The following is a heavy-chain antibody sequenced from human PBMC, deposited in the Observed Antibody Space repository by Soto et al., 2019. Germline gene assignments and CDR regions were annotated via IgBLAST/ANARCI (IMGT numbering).Heavy chain of an antibody. CDR2: INPNSGGT. Sequence: ASVKVSCKASGYTFTGYYMHWVRQAPGQGLEWMGWINPNSGGTNYAQKFQGWVTMTRDTSISTAYMELSRLRSDDTAVYYCAREHYDFWSGYYRSPGLRLAFDPWGQGTLVTVSS. V-gene: IGHV1-2*04. J-gene: IGHJ5*02. CDR1: GYTFTGYY. D-gene: IGHD3-3*01. CDR3: AREHYDFWSGYYRSPGLRLAFDP.